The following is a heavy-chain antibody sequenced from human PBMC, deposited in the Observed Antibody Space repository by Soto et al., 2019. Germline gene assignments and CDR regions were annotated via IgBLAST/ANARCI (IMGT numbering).Heavy chain of an antibody. CDR2: ISGGGSGA. D-gene: IGHD2-15*01. J-gene: IGHJ4*02. Sequence: EVQLLESGVGLVRPGGSLRLCCTASGFTFSDHAMTWVRQAPGKGLEWLSGISGGGSGAYYADSVKGRFTVSRANSNNTLFLQMDSLTVEDTAVYYCAIDLWWYTHWGQGTLVTVSS. V-gene: IGHV3-23*01. CDR3: AIDLWWYTH. CDR1: GFTFSDHA.